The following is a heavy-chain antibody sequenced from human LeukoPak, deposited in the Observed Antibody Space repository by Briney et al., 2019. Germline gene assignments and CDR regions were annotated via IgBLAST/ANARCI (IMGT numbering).Heavy chain of an antibody. CDR2: AYGDGSSQ. CDR3: AKSIVGLNTASDY. J-gene: IGHJ4*02. V-gene: IGHV3-33*06. CDR1: GFPFSGYG. D-gene: IGHD1-26*01. Sequence: PGGSLRLSCAASGFPFSGYGMHWVRQAPGKGLEWVAVAYGDGSSQYYADSVKGRFSISKDISKNTLSLQMNSLRAEDTAVYYCAKSIVGLNTASDYWGQGTLVTVSS.